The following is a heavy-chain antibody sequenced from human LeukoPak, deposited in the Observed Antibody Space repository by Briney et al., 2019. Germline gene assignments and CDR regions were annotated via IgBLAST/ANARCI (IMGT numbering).Heavy chain of an antibody. J-gene: IGHJ3*02. CDR1: GGSISSYY. CDR3: ASHHYSHYSGSYGAFDI. Sequence: PSETLSLTCTVSGGSISSYYWSWIRQPPGKGLEWIGYIYISGSTNYNPSLKSRVTISVDPSKNQFSLKVTSVTAADTAVYYRASHHYSHYSGSYGAFDIWGQGTMVTVSS. D-gene: IGHD1-26*01. CDR2: IYISGST. V-gene: IGHV4-4*09.